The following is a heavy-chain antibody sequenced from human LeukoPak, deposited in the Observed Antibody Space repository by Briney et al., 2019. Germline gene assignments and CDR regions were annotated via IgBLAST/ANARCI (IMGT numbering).Heavy chain of an antibody. CDR2: SYYSGST. J-gene: IGHJ6*02. CDR1: GGSISSYY. D-gene: IGHD2-2*01. Sequence: PSETLSLTCTVSGGSISSYYWSWIRQPPGKGLEWIGYSYYSGSTNYNPSLKSRVTISADTSKNHLSLKLNSVTAADTAVYYCARVQPDIVVVPAAMDVWGQGTTVTVSS. V-gene: IGHV4-59*01. CDR3: ARVQPDIVVVPAAMDV.